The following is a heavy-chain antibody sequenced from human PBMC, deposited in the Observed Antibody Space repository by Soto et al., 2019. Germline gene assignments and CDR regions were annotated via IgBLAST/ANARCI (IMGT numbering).Heavy chain of an antibody. CDR1: GFTFSSYG. CDR2: RWFDGSNK. V-gene: IGHV3-33*01. D-gene: IGHD5-12*01. CDR3: ARDRGYSGYDSPRYYYGMDV. J-gene: IGHJ6*02. Sequence: QVQLVESGGGVVQPGRSLRLSCAASGFTFSSYGMHWVRQAPGKGLEGVAVRWFDGSNKWYADSVKGRFTIATDNSKNTLYLQMNSLRAEDTAVYSCARDRGYSGYDSPRYYYGMDVWGQGASVTVSS.